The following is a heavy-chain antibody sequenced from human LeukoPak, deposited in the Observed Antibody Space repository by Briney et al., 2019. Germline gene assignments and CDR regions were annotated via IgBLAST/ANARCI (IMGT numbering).Heavy chain of an antibody. D-gene: IGHD4-23*01. CDR2: ISYDGSNK. CDR3: AKDDLGGTDAFDI. CDR1: GFTFSSYG. V-gene: IGHV3-30*18. J-gene: IGHJ3*02. Sequence: GGSLRLSCAASGFTFSSYGMHWVRQAPGKGLEWVAVISYDGSNKYYADSVKGRFTISRDNSKNTLYLQMNSLRAEDTAVYYCAKDDLGGTDAFDIWGQGTMVTVSS.